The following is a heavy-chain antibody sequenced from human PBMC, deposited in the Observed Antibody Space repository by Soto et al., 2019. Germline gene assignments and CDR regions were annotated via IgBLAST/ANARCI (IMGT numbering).Heavy chain of an antibody. Sequence: SETLSLTCSVSGDSISSSSWSWVRQPPGKGLEWIGYISYTGSTNYNPSLKRRVTMSLDTSKSQFSLNLSSVTAADAALYYCARHTYSTSTDFYCDYWGLGTLVTVSS. D-gene: IGHD5-18*01. V-gene: IGHV4-59*08. J-gene: IGHJ4*02. CDR3: ARHTYSTSTDFYCDY. CDR1: GDSISSSS. CDR2: ISYTGST.